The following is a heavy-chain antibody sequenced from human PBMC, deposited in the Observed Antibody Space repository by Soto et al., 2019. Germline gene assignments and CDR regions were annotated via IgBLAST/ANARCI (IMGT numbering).Heavy chain of an antibody. Sequence: QVTLKESGPVLVNPTETLTLTCTVSGFSLSNARMGVSWIRQPPGKALEWLAHIFSKDEKSYSTSLKSRLTIYKDTSKSHVVLTKTNMDPLDTATYYCVSLDGSGSYYFDCWGQGTLVTVSS. J-gene: IGHJ4*02. CDR1: GFSLSNARMG. D-gene: IGHD3-10*01. V-gene: IGHV2-26*01. CDR2: IFSKDEK. CDR3: VSLDGSGSYYFDC.